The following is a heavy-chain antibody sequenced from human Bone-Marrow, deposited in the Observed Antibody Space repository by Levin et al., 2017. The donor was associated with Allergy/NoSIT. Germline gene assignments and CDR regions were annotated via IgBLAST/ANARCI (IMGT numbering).Heavy chain of an antibody. Sequence: QTGGSLRLSCTASGFTFGDYAMSWVRQAPGKGLEWVGFIRSKAYGGTTEYAASVKGRFTISRDDSKSIAYLQMNSLKTEDTAVYYCTRVSLLDDFWSGYYYYYYYYMDVWGKGTTVTVSS. D-gene: IGHD3-3*01. CDR1: GFTFGDYA. CDR2: IRSKAYGGTT. CDR3: TRVSLLDDFWSGYYYYYYYYMDV. V-gene: IGHV3-49*04. J-gene: IGHJ6*03.